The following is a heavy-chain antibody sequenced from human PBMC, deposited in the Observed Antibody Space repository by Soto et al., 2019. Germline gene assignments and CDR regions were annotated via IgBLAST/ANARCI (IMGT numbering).Heavy chain of an antibody. D-gene: IGHD3-22*01. CDR3: ARDGTLYDSSAYYYPY. CDR1: GGTFSRYT. Sequence: SVKVSCKASGGTFSRYTITWVRQAPGQGLEWMGGITPMFGTPNYAQKFQGRVTITADESTSTAYMELSSLRSEDTAMYYCARDGTLYDSSAYYYPYWGQGTLVTVSS. CDR2: ITPMFGTP. V-gene: IGHV1-69*13. J-gene: IGHJ4*02.